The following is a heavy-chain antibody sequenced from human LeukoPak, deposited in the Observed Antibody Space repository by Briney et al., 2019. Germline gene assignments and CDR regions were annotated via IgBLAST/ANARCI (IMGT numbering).Heavy chain of an antibody. J-gene: IGHJ4*02. V-gene: IGHV3-21*01. Sequence: AGSLTLSCAASGFTFSSYSMNWVRQAPGKGLEWVSSISSSSSYIYYADSVKGRFTISRDNDKNSLYLQMNSLRAEDTAVYYCARGLTGQPDGFEYWGQGTLVTVSS. CDR2: ISSSSSYI. CDR3: ARGLTGQPDGFEY. CDR1: GFTFSSYS. D-gene: IGHD3-9*01.